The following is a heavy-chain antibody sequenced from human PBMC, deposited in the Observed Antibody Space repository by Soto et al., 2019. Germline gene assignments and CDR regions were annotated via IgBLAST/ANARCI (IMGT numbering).Heavy chain of an antibody. Sequence: QVQLRESGPGLVKPSQTLSLTCTVSGGSINSGGYYWNWIRQHPGKGLEWIGYMCYSGSTYHNPLLRSRVIISADSSENHFSMKLSSVTAADNAVYFCARGYRQSGYSSSWVFDYWGQGTLVNVSS. CDR2: MCYSGST. CDR3: ARGYRQSGYSSSWVFDY. CDR1: GGSINSGGYY. V-gene: IGHV4-31*03. J-gene: IGHJ4*02. D-gene: IGHD6-13*01.